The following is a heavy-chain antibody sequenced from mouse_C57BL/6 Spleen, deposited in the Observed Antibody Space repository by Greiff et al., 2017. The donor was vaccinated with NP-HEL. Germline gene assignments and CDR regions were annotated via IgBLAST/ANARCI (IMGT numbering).Heavy chain of an antibody. CDR2: IRSKSSNYAT. D-gene: IGHD2-3*01. V-gene: IGHV10-3*01. Sequence: EVQVVESGGGLVQPKGSLKLSCAASGFTFNTYAMHWVRQAPGKGLEWVARIRSKSSNYATYYADSVKDRFTISRDDSQSMLYLQMNNLKTEDTAMYYCVRGDGYYVGYAMDYWGQGTSVTVSS. CDR3: VRGDGYYVGYAMDY. J-gene: IGHJ4*01. CDR1: GFTFNTYA.